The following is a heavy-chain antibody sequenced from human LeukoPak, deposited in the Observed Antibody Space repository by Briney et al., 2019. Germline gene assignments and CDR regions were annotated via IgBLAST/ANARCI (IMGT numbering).Heavy chain of an antibody. Sequence: PSETLSLTCTVSGGSISGYYWSWIRQPPGKGLEWIGYIYFTGSTNHNPSLQSRVTMSVDTSKNQFSLKLSSVTAADTAVYYCARRELLDYWGQGTLVTVSS. CDR2: IYFTGST. J-gene: IGHJ4*02. CDR3: ARRELLDY. CDR1: GGSISGYY. D-gene: IGHD1-26*01. V-gene: IGHV4-59*08.